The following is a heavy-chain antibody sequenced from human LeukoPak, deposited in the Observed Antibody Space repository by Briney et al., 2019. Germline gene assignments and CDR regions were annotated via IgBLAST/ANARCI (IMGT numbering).Heavy chain of an antibody. J-gene: IGHJ5*02. V-gene: IGHV1-46*01. CDR3: ARARYCSSTSCYVPDWFDP. D-gene: IGHD2-2*01. CDR1: GYTFTSCY. Sequence: ASVKVSCKASGYTFTSCYMHWVRQAPGQGLEWMGIINPSGGSTSYAQKFQGRVTMTRDTSTSTVYMELSSLSSEDTAVYYCARARYCSSTSCYVPDWFDPWGQGNLVTVSS. CDR2: INPSGGST.